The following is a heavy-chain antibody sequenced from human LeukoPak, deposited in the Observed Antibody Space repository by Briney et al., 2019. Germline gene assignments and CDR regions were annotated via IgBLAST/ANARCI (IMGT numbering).Heavy chain of an antibody. J-gene: IGHJ3*02. Sequence: PGGSLRLSCTASTFTLSTSWMTWVRQAPGRGLEWVANINQDGSDTQYVDSVKGRFTISRDIAKNSVHLQMNSLRVEDTAMYYCAREPYSVSYGAFDIWGQGTMVTVSS. D-gene: IGHD1-26*01. CDR2: INQDGSDT. CDR3: AREPYSVSYGAFDI. V-gene: IGHV3-7*05. CDR1: TFTLSTSW.